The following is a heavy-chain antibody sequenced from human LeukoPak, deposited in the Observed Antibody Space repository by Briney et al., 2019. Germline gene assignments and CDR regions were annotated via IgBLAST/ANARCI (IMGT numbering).Heavy chain of an antibody. CDR2: MSGSDDNT. Sequence: PGGSLRLSCAASGLTFSSHAMSWVRQGPGKGLEWVSAMSGSDDNTYYADSVKGRFTISRDNSKDTLYLEMNSLRVEDTAVYYCTNNEWQWGQGTLVTVSS. CDR1: GLTFSSHA. V-gene: IGHV3-23*01. J-gene: IGHJ1*01. CDR3: TNNEWQ. D-gene: IGHD2-8*01.